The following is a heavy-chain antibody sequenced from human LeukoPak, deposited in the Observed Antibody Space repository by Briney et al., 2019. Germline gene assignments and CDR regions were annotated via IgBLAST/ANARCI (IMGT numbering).Heavy chain of an antibody. CDR2: INHSGST. CDR3: ARLDYYDSSGYYWGYFDY. CDR1: GGSFSGYY. V-gene: IGHV4-34*01. J-gene: IGHJ4*02. D-gene: IGHD3-22*01. Sequence: SETLSLTCAVYGGSFSGYYWSWIRQPPGKGLEWIGEINHSGSTNYNPSLKSRVTISVDTSKNQFSLKLSSVTAADTAVYYCARLDYYDSSGYYWGYFDYWGQGTLVTVSS.